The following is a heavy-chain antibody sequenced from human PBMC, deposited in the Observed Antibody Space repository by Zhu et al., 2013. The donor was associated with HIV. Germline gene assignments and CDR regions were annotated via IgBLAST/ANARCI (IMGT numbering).Heavy chain of an antibody. J-gene: IGHJ2*01. CDR1: GYTFSDSG. CDR2: ISIYNDNK. Sequence: QVQMVQSGAEVKRPGASVKVSCQASGYTFSDSGFSWVRQTPAQGLEWMGWISIYNDNKNYAQRFQGRVTMTTDISTNTVYMELTRLRSDDTAVYYCARDILRGAPGSFDLWGRGTPVTVSS. D-gene: IGHD3-9*01. CDR3: ARDILRGAPGSFDL. V-gene: IGHV1-18*01.